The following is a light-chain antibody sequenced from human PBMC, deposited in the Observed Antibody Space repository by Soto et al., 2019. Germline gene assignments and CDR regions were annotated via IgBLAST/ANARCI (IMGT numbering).Light chain of an antibody. J-gene: IGLJ2*01. CDR1: SSNIGNNY. Sequence: QSVLTQPPSVSAAPGQKVTISCSGSSSNIGNNYVSWYQQLPGTAPKLLIYDNNKRPPGIPDRFSGSKSGTSATLGITGLQTGDDADYYCGTWDSSLSAAVFGGGTKLTVL. V-gene: IGLV1-51*01. CDR2: DNN. CDR3: GTWDSSLSAAV.